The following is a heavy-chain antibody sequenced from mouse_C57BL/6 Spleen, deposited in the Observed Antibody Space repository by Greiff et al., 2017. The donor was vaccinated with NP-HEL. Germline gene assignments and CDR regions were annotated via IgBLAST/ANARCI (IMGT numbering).Heavy chain of an antibody. CDR3: ARRTVVGGNYFDY. Sequence: VQLQQSGPELVKPGASVQMSCKASGYTFTDYNMHWVKQSHGKSLEWIGYINPNNGGTSYNQKFKGKATLTVNKSSSTAYMELRSLTSEDSAVYYCARRTVVGGNYFDYWGQGTTLTVSS. J-gene: IGHJ2*01. V-gene: IGHV1-22*01. CDR2: INPNNGGT. D-gene: IGHD1-1*01. CDR1: GYTFTDYN.